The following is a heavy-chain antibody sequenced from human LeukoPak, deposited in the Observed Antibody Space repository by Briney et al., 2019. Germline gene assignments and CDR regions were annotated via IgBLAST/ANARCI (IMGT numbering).Heavy chain of an antibody. V-gene: IGHV3-23*01. CDR2: ISGSGGST. J-gene: IGHJ4*02. Sequence: GGSLRLSCAASGFTFSSYAMSWVRQAPGKGLEWVSAISGSGGSTYYADSVKGRLTISRDNFGNMLYLHLDSLRVEDTAIYYCARRSGSSWSSFDYWGQGALVTVSS. CDR1: GFTFSSYA. CDR3: ARRSGSSWSSFDY. D-gene: IGHD6-13*01.